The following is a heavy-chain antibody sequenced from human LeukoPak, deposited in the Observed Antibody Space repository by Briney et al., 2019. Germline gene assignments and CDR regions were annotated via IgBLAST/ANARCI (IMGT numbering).Heavy chain of an antibody. CDR1: GFTFSSYA. CDR2: IRSKANSYAT. Sequence: GGSLRLSCAASGFTFSSYAMSWVRQASGKGLEWVGRIRSKANSYATAYVASVKGRFTISRDDSKNTAYLQMNSLKTEDTAVYYCTTTSDYWGQGTLVTVSS. V-gene: IGHV3-73*01. CDR3: TTTSDY. J-gene: IGHJ4*02.